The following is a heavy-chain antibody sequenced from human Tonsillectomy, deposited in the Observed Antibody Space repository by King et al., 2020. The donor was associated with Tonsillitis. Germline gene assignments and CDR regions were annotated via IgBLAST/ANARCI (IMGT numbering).Heavy chain of an antibody. CDR3: AIDYVILTGYARGYFDY. V-gene: IGHV1-69*12. Sequence: QLVQSGAEVKKPGSSVKVSCKASGGSFNNYAIIWGRQAPGQGLEWMGGMLPIFGTPTYSQRFQGRVNVTADASPSTAHMELSSLTSDDTAVYYCAIDYVILTGYARGYFDYWGQGTLVTVSS. D-gene: IGHD3-9*01. CDR1: GGSFNNYA. CDR2: MLPIFGTP. J-gene: IGHJ4*02.